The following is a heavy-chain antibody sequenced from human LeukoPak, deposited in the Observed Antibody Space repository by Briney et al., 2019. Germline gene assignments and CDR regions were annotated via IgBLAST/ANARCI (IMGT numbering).Heavy chain of an antibody. CDR2: IYYSGST. V-gene: IGHV4-59*01. Sequence: SETLSLTCTVSGGSISSYYWSWIRQPPGKGLEWIGYIYYSGSTNYNPSLKSRVTISVDTSKNQFSLRLSSVTAADTAVYYCARGGSYLSAFDIWGQGTMVTVSS. CDR1: GGSISSYY. J-gene: IGHJ3*02. D-gene: IGHD1-26*01. CDR3: ARGGSYLSAFDI.